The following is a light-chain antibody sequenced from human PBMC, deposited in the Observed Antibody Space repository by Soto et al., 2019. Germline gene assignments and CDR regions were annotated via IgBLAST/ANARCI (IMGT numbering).Light chain of an antibody. CDR2: GAS. Sequence: EIVMTQSPATLSVSPGERATLSCRASQSVSSNLAWYQQKPGQAPRLLIYGASTRATGIPARLSGSGSGTALTLTFSSLQSEDFAVYYCQHYNNWPRTFGQGTKVEIK. CDR3: QHYNNWPRT. V-gene: IGKV3-15*01. J-gene: IGKJ1*01. CDR1: QSVSSN.